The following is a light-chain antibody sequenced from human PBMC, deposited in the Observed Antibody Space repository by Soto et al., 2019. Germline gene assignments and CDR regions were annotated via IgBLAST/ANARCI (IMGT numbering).Light chain of an antibody. Sequence: IQLTQTPSSLCSSVGDRVTITCRASQGISSFLNWYQQTSGEAPKLLIYAAARLQTGVPSRFSGSGSGTDFTLTISSLQPEDFATYYCQQAYGAPPTFGQGTKVDIK. V-gene: IGKV1-39*01. J-gene: IGKJ1*01. CDR2: AAA. CDR3: QQAYGAPPT. CDR1: QGISSF.